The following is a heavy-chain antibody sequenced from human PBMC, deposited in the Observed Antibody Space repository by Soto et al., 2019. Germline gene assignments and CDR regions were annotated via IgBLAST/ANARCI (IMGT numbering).Heavy chain of an antibody. CDR2: ISGCNGDT. D-gene: IGHD6-13*01. J-gene: IGHJ4*02. CDR3: ARAPQTVAGAGIWY. Sequence: GASVKVSCKASGYTFTSYGISWVRQAPGQGLEWMGWISGCNGDTNYAQKYQGRVTMTTDTSTSTAYMELRSLRSDDTAVYYCARAPQTVAGAGIWYWGQGTLVTVSS. CDR1: GYTFTSYG. V-gene: IGHV1-18*01.